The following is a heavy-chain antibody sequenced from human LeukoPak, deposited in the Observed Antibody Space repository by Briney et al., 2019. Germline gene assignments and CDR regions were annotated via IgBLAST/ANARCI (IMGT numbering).Heavy chain of an antibody. CDR2: IIPSLGAA. J-gene: IGHJ6*02. CDR3: ARGAYSVVEGHYYYFGMDV. D-gene: IGHD2-21*01. Sequence: SVKVSCKASGDAFITYSINWVRQAPGQGLEWVGGIIPSLGAANYAPSFQGRVTITADASTNTDYMELVSLTVEDTAVYYCARGAYSVVEGHYYYFGMDVWGHGTTVAVSS. V-gene: IGHV1-69*01. CDR1: GDAFITYS.